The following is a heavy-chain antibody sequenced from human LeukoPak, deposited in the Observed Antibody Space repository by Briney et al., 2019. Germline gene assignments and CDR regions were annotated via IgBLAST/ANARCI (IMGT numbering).Heavy chain of an antibody. CDR2: IKQDGSEN. Sequence: GGSLRLTCTASGFTFSSYWLSWVRRAPAKGLEWVANIKQDGSENYYEDSVKGRFTISRDNAKNSLYLQMYCLSAEDTAVYYCASSEDVMVGAATYFQHWGQGTLVTVSS. V-gene: IGHV3-7*01. D-gene: IGHD2-15*01. CDR3: ASSEDVMVGAATYFQH. J-gene: IGHJ1*01. CDR1: GFTFSSYW.